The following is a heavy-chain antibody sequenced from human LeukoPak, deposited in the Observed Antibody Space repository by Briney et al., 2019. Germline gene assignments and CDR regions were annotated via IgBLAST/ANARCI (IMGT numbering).Heavy chain of an antibody. CDR1: GYTFTDYY. CDR2: VDPGDGET. CDR3: ATEASNYYDSSGYSSSFDY. J-gene: IGHJ4*02. D-gene: IGHD3-22*01. Sequence: ASVKVSCKVSGYTFTDYYMHWVQQAPGKGLEWMGLVDPGDGETIYAEKFQGRVTITADTSADTAYMELSSLRSEDTAVYYCATEASNYYDSSGYSSSFDYWGQGTLVTLSS. V-gene: IGHV1-69-2*01.